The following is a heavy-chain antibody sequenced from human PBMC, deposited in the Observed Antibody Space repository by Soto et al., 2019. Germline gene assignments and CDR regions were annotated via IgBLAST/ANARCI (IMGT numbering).Heavy chain of an antibody. J-gene: IGHJ4*02. D-gene: IGHD1-1*01. CDR1: GFSFSFASHA. Sequence: VQLVESGGGVVPPGRSLRLSCVASGFSFSFASHALNWVRQAPGKGLEGVAVISFDGGNKFYADSVKGRFTISRDNSKTTLYLEMSRLRPDDTAVYYFAKRAAGTGAYLDSCGPGTLVSVST. V-gene: IGHV3-30-3*02. CDR2: ISFDGGNK. CDR3: AKRAAGTGAYLDS.